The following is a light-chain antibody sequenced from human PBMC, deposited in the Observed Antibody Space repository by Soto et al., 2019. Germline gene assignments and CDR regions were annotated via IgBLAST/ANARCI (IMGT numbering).Light chain of an antibody. Sequence: QSVLTQPPSASGSPGQSVTISCTGTSSDVGGYDYVSWYRQRPGKAPKLWIHAVTKRPSGVPDRFSGSKSGNTASLTVSGLQAEDEADYYCSSYAGRTLYVFGTGTKVTVL. V-gene: IGLV2-8*01. CDR3: SSYAGRTLYV. CDR2: AVT. J-gene: IGLJ1*01. CDR1: SSDVGGYDY.